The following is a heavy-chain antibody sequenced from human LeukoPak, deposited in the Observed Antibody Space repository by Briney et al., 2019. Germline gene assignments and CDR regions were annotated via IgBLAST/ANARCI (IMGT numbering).Heavy chain of an antibody. CDR1: GFTFSTYA. CDR3: AKDISRRGFGDLLFDY. CDR2: ISDSGDST. Sequence: GESLRLSCSASGFTFSTYAMNWVRQAPGKALEWVSVISDSGDSTYSADSVKGRFSISRDNSRNTLYLQMNNLRVEDTAIYYCAKDISRRGFGDLLFDYWGQGTLVTVSS. J-gene: IGHJ4*02. V-gene: IGHV3-23*01. D-gene: IGHD3-10*01.